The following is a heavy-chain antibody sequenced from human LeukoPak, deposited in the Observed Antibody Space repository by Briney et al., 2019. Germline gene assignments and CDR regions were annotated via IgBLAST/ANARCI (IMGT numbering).Heavy chain of an antibody. CDR3: ARNENSGWGYFGY. Sequence: GGSLRLSCATSRFTFNSYAMSWVRQAPGKGLQWVSVIGGSNGITFYVGSVKGRFTISRDNSKDTLYLQMNSLRAEDTAVYYCARNENSGWGYFGYWGQGTLVTVSS. CDR2: IGGSNGIT. D-gene: IGHD5-12*01. V-gene: IGHV3-23*01. CDR1: RFTFNSYA. J-gene: IGHJ4*02.